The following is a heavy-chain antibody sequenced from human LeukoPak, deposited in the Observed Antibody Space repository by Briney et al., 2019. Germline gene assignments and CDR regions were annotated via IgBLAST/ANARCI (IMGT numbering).Heavy chain of an antibody. CDR2: MYDSGTT. J-gene: IGHJ4*02. D-gene: IGHD3-22*01. CDR3: ARHNNNYYPIDN. V-gene: IGHV4-59*11. Sequence: PSETLSLTCTVSGGSISGHYCSWIRQPPGRGLEWIGYMYDSGTTNYNPSLKSRVTISVGTSENQFSLKLNSVTAADTAVCYCARHNNNYYPIDNWGQGTLVTVSS. CDR1: GGSISGHY.